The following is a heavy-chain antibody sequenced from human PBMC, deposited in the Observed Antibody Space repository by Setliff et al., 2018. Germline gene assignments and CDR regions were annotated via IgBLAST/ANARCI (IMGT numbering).Heavy chain of an antibody. CDR3: ARHSSMTTMPLDP. Sequence: SETLSLTCAVSGGSVRSDNWWSWVRQSPGKGLEWIASIFYSGSTYYNPSLKSRVTISEDTSKNQLSLKVDSATAADTAVYYCARHSSMTTMPLDPWGQGTLVTVSS. CDR2: IFYSGST. J-gene: IGHJ5*02. CDR1: GGSVRSDNW. D-gene: IGHD4-17*01. V-gene: IGHV4-39*01.